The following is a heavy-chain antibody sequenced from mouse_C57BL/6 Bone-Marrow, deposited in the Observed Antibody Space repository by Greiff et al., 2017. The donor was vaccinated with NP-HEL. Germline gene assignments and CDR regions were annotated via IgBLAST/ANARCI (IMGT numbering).Heavy chain of an antibody. Sequence: VQLQQSGAELVRPGASVKLSCTASGFNIKDDYMHWVKQRPEQGLERIGWIDPENGDTEYASKFQGKATITADTSSNTAYLQLSSLTSEDTAVYYCTTRPLYSNGYWGQGTTLTVSS. CDR1: GFNIKDDY. CDR3: TTRPLYSNGY. CDR2: IDPENGDT. D-gene: IGHD2-5*01. V-gene: IGHV14-4*01. J-gene: IGHJ2*01.